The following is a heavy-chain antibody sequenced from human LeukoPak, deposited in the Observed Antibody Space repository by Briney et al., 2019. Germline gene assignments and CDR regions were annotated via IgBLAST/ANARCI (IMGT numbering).Heavy chain of an antibody. CDR3: ARAPSVRLKNSGSYYFDY. J-gene: IGHJ4*02. V-gene: IGHV1-8*01. Sequence: ASVKVSCKASGYTFTSYDINWVRQATGQGLEWMGWMNPNSGNTGYAQKFQGRVTMTRNTSISTAYMELGSLRSEDTAVYYCARAPSVRLKNSGSYYFDYWGQGTLVTDSS. CDR1: GYTFTSYD. CDR2: MNPNSGNT. D-gene: IGHD1-26*01.